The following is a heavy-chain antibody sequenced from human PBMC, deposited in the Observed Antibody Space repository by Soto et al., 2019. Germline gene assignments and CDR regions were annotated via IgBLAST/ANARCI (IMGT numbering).Heavy chain of an antibody. D-gene: IGHD1-26*01. CDR3: TNGSYEGY. CDR1: GFTFSSAW. V-gene: IGHV3-15*07. J-gene: IGHJ4*01. CDR2: IKTKSQGETT. Sequence: EVQLVESGGGLVKPGGSLRLSCAASGFTFSSAWMNWVRQAPGKGLEWVGRIKTKSQGETTDYPAPVKGRFNIFRDDSKNTLYLQMNSLKTEDTAVYYCTNGSYEGYWGHGTLVTVSS.